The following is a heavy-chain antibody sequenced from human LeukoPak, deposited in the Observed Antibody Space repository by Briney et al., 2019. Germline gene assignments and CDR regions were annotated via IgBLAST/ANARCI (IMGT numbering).Heavy chain of an antibody. V-gene: IGHV3-23*01. J-gene: IGHJ4*02. Sequence: GGSLRLSCAASGFTFSNYAMSWVRQAPGKGLEWVSAILGSGVTTYYADSVKGRFTVSRDNSKSTLYSQMNTLRAEDTALYYCAKWGDYDVLTGYYVPDYWGQGTLVTVSS. CDR1: GFTFSNYA. CDR2: ILGSGVTT. CDR3: AKWGDYDVLTGYYVPDY. D-gene: IGHD3-9*01.